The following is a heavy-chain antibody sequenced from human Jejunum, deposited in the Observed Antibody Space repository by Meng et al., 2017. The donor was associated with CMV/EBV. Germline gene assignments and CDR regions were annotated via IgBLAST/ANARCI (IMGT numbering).Heavy chain of an antibody. Sequence: SPYYWTWIRQSPGGGLEWIGYIFNTGSTNYSPSLKSRVTISRDTSKNQFSLNLRSVTAADTAVYYCATYCTSASCYGDSAGGMEFWGQGTTVTVSS. V-gene: IGHV4-59*01. CDR2: IFNTGST. CDR1: SPYY. J-gene: IGHJ6*02. CDR3: ATYCTSASCYGDSAGGMEF. D-gene: IGHD2-2*01.